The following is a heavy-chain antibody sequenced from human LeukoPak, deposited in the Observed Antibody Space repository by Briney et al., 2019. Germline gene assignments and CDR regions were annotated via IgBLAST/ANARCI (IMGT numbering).Heavy chain of an antibody. CDR3: ATSPKDWNDGWFDP. CDR2: FDPEDGET. V-gene: IGHV1-24*01. J-gene: IGHJ5*02. Sequence: ASVKVSCKVSGYTLTELSMHWVRQAPGKGLEWMGGFDPEDGETIYAQKFQGRVTMTEDTSTDTAYMELSSLRSEDTAVYYCATSPKDWNDGWFDPWGQGTLVTVSS. CDR1: GYTLTELS. D-gene: IGHD1-1*01.